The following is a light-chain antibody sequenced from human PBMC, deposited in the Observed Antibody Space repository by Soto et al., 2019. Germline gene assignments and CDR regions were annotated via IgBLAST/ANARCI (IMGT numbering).Light chain of an antibody. CDR3: QQYNSDWNT. J-gene: IGKJ2*01. CDR1: QSISNS. V-gene: IGKV1-5*03. Sequence: DIQMTQSPSTLSASVRDRVTITCRASQSISNSLAWYQQRPGKAPKLLIYKASSLETGVPSRFSGSGSGTEFTLTISSLQPDDFATYYCQQYNSDWNTFDQGTKLEIK. CDR2: KAS.